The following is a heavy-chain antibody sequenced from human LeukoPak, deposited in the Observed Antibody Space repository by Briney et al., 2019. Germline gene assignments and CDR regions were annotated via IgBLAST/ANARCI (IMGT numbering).Heavy chain of an antibody. Sequence: SETLSLTCTVSSGSISFYYWSWIRQPPGKGLEWIGYIYYTGTTNYNPSLKSRATISVDMSRNQFSLRLSSLTAADTAVYFCARDRRDGYNPGDYNFDYWGQGALVTVSS. CDR1: SGSISFYY. CDR3: ARDRRDGYNPGDYNFDY. V-gene: IGHV4-59*01. J-gene: IGHJ4*02. D-gene: IGHD5-24*01. CDR2: IYYTGTT.